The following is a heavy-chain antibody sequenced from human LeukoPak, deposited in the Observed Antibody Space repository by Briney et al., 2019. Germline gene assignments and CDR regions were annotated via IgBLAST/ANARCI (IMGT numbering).Heavy chain of an antibody. D-gene: IGHD1-26*01. J-gene: IGHJ4*02. Sequence: PGGSLRLSCAASGFTFSSYSMNWVRQAPGKGLEWVSSISDSSGYIYYADSVKGRFTISRDNAKNSLYLQMNSLRAEDTAVFYCARFSGSYLFDYWGQGTLVTVSS. V-gene: IGHV3-21*01. CDR3: ARFSGSYLFDY. CDR1: GFTFSSYS. CDR2: ISDSSGYI.